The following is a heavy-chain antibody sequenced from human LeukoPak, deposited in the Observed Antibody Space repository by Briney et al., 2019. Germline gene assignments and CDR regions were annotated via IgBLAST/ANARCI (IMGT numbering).Heavy chain of an antibody. CDR1: GGSISSSSYY. V-gene: IGHV4-39*07. J-gene: IGHJ4*02. D-gene: IGHD3-10*01. CDR3: ARDLTGPRRFDY. CDR2: IYYSGST. Sequence: SETLSLTCTVSGGSISSSSYYWGWIRQPPGKGLEWIGSIYYSGSTYYNPSLKSRVTISVDTSKNQFSLKLSSVTAAGTAVYYCARDLTGPRRFDYWGQGTLVTVSS.